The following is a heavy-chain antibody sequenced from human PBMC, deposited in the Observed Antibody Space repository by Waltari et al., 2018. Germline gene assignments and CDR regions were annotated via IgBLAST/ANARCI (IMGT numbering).Heavy chain of an antibody. CDR3: ARFGYDFLGLDY. CDR2: IKQDGSEK. D-gene: IGHD5-12*01. Sequence: VQLQESGPGLVKPSETLSLTCAVSGYSISNGYYWGWIRQPPGKGLEGVANIKQDGSEKYYVDSVKGRFTISRDNAKNSLYLQMNSLRAEDTAVYYCARFGYDFLGLDYWGQGTLVTVSS. CDR1: GYSISNGYY. V-gene: IGHV3-7*01. J-gene: IGHJ4*02.